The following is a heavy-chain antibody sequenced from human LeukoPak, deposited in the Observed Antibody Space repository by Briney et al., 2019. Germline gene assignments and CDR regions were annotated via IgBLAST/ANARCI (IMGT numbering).Heavy chain of an antibody. CDR2: IYYSGST. J-gene: IGHJ4*02. CDR3: AIERKDRATADY. D-gene: IGHD5-18*01. Sequence: PSETLSLTCTVSGGSISSSSYYWGWIRQPPGKGLEWIGSIYYSGSTYYNPSLKSRVTISVDTSKNQFSLKLSSVTAADTAVYYCAIERKDRATADYWGQGTLVTVSS. V-gene: IGHV4-39*01. CDR1: GGSISSSSYY.